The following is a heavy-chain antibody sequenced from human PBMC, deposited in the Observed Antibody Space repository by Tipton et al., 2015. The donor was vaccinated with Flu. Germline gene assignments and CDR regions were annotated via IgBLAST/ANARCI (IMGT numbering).Heavy chain of an antibody. CDR3: ARDGDDDFWSGYRQADYYGMDV. CDR1: GGSISSYY. Sequence: LRLSCTVSGGSISSYYWSRIRQPAGKGLEWIRRIYTSGSTNYNPSLKSRGTMSVDTSKNQFSLKLSSVTAADTAVYDCARDGDDDFWSGYRQADYYGMDVWGQGTTVTVSS. V-gene: IGHV4-4*07. CDR2: IYTSGST. D-gene: IGHD3-3*01. J-gene: IGHJ6*02.